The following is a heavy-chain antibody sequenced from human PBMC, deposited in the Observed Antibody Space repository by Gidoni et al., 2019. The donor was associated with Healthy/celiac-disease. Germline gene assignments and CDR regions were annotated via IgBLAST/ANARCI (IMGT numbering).Heavy chain of an antibody. V-gene: IGHV3-7*03. Sequence: EVQLVESGGGLVQPGGSLRLSCAASGFTFSSYWMSWVRQAPGKGVEWVANIKQDGSEKYYVDSVKGGFTISRDNAKNSLYLQMNSLRAEDTAVYYCARDHSLAGPSPDYWGQGTLVTVSS. CDR1: GFTFSSYW. D-gene: IGHD2-15*01. CDR2: IKQDGSEK. CDR3: ARDHSLAGPSPDY. J-gene: IGHJ4*02.